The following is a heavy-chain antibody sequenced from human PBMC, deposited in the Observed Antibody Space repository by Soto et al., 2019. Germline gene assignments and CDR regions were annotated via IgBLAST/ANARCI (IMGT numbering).Heavy chain of an antibody. CDR1: GFTFSSYG. CDR2: ISYDGSNK. D-gene: IGHD1-26*01. J-gene: IGHJ3*02. Sequence: PGGSLRLSCAASGFTFSSYGMHWVRQAPGKGLEWVAVISYDGSNKYYADSVKGRFTISRDNSKNTLHLQMNSLRAEDTAVYYCARHGITGSYYDAFDIWGQGTMVTVSS. V-gene: IGHV3-30*03. CDR3: ARHGITGSYYDAFDI.